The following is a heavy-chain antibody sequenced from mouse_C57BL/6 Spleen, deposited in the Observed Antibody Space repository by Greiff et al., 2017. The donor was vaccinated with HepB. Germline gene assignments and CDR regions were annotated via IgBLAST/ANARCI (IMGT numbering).Heavy chain of an antibody. V-gene: IGHV1-69*01. Sequence: VXLQQPGAELVMPGASVKLSCKASGYTFTSYWMHWVKQRPGQGLEWIGEIDPSDSYTNYNQKFKGKSTLTVDKSSSTAYMQLSSLTSEDSAVYYCAREGTGYGSSPLAYWGQGTLVTVSA. CDR1: GYTFTSYW. CDR2: IDPSDSYT. CDR3: AREGTGYGSSPLAY. J-gene: IGHJ3*01. D-gene: IGHD1-1*01.